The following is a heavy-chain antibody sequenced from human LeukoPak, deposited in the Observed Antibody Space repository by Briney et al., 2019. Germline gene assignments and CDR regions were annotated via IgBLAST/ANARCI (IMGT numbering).Heavy chain of an antibody. J-gene: IGHJ4*02. CDR2: IKQDGSEV. CDR3: ACRPSDIRYYGVFDF. Sequence: GGSLRPSCVGSGFTFSSLWMSWVRQIPGKGLEWVANIKQDGSEVYYVDSVKGRFTISRDNAKNSLYLQMNSLRVEDTAVYYCACRPSDIRYYGVFDFWGQGSLVTVSS. V-gene: IGHV3-7*01. CDR1: GFTFSSLW. D-gene: IGHD3-10*01.